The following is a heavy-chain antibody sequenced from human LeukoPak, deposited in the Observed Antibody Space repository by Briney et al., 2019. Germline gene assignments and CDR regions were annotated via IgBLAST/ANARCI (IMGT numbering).Heavy chain of an antibody. CDR1: GGSISSYY. J-gene: IGHJ4*02. V-gene: IGHV4-34*01. Sequence: PSETLSLTCTVSGGSISSYYWSWIRQPPGKGLEWIGEINHSGSTNYNPSLKSRVTISVDTSKNQFSLKLSSVTAADTAVYYCARISKTYYYGSGSPGDYWGQGTLVTVSS. CDR2: INHSGST. CDR3: ARISKTYYYGSGSPGDY. D-gene: IGHD3-10*01.